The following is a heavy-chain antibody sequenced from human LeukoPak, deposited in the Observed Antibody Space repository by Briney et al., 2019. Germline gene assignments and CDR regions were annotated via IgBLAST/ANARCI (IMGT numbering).Heavy chain of an antibody. J-gene: IGHJ5*02. CDR2: IYTSGST. CDR1: GGSISSYY. D-gene: IGHD3-10*01. CDR3: ARDGMVRGASYNWFDP. Sequence: SETLSLTCTVSGGSISSYYRSWIRQPAGKGLEWIGRIYTSGSTNYNPSLKSRVTMSVDTSKNQFSLKLSPVTAADTAVYYCARDGMVRGASYNWFDPWGQGTLVTVSS. V-gene: IGHV4-4*07.